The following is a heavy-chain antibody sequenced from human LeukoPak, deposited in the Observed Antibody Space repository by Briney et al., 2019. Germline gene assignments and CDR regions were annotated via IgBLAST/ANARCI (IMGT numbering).Heavy chain of an antibody. V-gene: IGHV3-21*01. Sequence: GGSLTLSWAASGFTFCSYSMIGVRQAPGKGLEGVSSISSSSSYSFYADSVKGRFTISRDNAKTSLYLQMNSLRAEDTAVYYCARVPDRFGVVINYFDYWGQGTLVTVSS. CDR2: ISSSSSYS. CDR3: ARVPDRFGVVINYFDY. D-gene: IGHD3-3*01. J-gene: IGHJ4*02. CDR1: GFTFCSYS.